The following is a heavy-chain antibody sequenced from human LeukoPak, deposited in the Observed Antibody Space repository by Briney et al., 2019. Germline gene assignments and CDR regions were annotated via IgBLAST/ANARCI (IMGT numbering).Heavy chain of an antibody. CDR1: GYTFTSYD. CDR2: MNPNSGNT. D-gene: IGHD6-19*01. J-gene: IGHJ6*03. CDR3: ARGTGWGAYYYYYYYMDV. V-gene: IGHV1-8*01. Sequence: ASVKVSCKASGYTFTSYDISWVRQATGQGLEWMEWMNPNSGNTGYAQKFQGRVTMTRNTSISTAYMELSSLRSEDTAVYYCARGTGWGAYYYYYYYMDVWGKGTTVTVSS.